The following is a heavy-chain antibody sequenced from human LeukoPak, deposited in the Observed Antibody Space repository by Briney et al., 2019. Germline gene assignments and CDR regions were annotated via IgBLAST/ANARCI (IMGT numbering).Heavy chain of an antibody. J-gene: IGHJ6*02. V-gene: IGHV4-31*11. CDR2: IYYSGST. Sequence: SETLSLTCAVSGGSISSGGYYWSWIRQHPGKGLEWIGYIYYSGSTHYNPSLKSRVTISVDTSKNQFSLKLSSVTAADTAVYYCARDSGSYYHGMDVRGQGTTVTVSS. CDR3: ARDSGSYYHGMDV. CDR1: GGSISSGGYY. D-gene: IGHD1-26*01.